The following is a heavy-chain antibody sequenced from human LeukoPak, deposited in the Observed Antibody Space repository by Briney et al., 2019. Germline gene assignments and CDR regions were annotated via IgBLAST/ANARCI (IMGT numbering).Heavy chain of an antibody. CDR1: GDSISSNY. CDR2: IHYSADA. J-gene: IGHJ6*02. CDR3: ARMTNYYYGMDV. V-gene: IGHV4-59*01. Sequence: QVQLQESGPGLVKPSQTLSLTCTVSGDSISSNYWTWIRQPPGGGLECIVYIHYSADANSNPYLKSPVTISLDTSKNQFSLKLSSVTAAATDVYSCARMTNYYYGMDVWGQGTTVTVSS.